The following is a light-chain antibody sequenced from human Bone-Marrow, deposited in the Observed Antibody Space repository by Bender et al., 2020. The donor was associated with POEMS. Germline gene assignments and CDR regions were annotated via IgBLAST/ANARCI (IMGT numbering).Light chain of an antibody. CDR2: VND. V-gene: IGLV1-40*01. J-gene: IGLJ2*01. CDR1: RSTIGAGSD. CDR3: QSYDGSLTNVL. Sequence: QSVLTQPPSVSGAPGQTVTISCTGSRSTIGAGSDVHWYQQLPGKAPQLLIYVNDKRPSGVPDRFSGSKSGSSASIVITGLQTEDEAEYYCQSYDGSLTNVLFGGGTKLTVL.